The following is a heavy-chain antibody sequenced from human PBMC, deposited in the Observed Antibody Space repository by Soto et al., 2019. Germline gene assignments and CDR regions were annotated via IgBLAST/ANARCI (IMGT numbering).Heavy chain of an antibody. J-gene: IGHJ5*02. CDR2: IIPISGTA. CDR1: GGTFSSYA. Sequence: QVQLVQSGAEVKKPGSSVKVSCKASGGTFSSYAISWVRQAPGQGLEWMGGIIPISGTANYAQKFQGRVTITADESTSTAYMELSSLRSEDTAVYYCARELGYCSSTSCHGWFDPWGQGTLVTVSS. D-gene: IGHD2-2*01. V-gene: IGHV1-69*01. CDR3: ARELGYCSSTSCHGWFDP.